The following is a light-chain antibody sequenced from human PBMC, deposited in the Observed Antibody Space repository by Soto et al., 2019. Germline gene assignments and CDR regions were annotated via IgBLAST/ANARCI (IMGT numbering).Light chain of an antibody. Sequence: QSVLTQPASVSGSPGQSITISCPGTSSDVGGYNYVSWSQQHPRKAPKLLIYDVSNRPSWVSNRFSCSKSGNTASLTISGLQAEDEADYYCSSYTSSSTYVFGTGTKVTVL. CDR2: DVS. J-gene: IGLJ1*01. CDR3: SSYTSSSTYV. CDR1: SSDVGGYNY. V-gene: IGLV2-14*01.